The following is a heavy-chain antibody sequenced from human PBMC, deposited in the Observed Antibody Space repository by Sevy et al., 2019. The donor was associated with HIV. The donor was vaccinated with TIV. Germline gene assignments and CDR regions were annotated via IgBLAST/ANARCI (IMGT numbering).Heavy chain of an antibody. V-gene: IGHV4-59*01. J-gene: IGHJ4*02. D-gene: IGHD3-9*01. CDR2: IYYSGST. Sequence: SETLSLTCTVSGGSISSYYWSWIRQPPGKGLEWIGYIYYSGSTNYNPSLKSRVTISVDRSKNQFSLKLGFVTAADTAVYYCARARMDQGSHYYDILTGYYFHTYFDYWGQGTLVTVSS. CDR3: ARARMDQGSHYYDILTGYYFHTYFDY. CDR1: GGSISSYY.